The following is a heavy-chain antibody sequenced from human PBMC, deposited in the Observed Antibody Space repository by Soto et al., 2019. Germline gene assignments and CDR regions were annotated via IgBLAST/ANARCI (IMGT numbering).Heavy chain of an antibody. V-gene: IGHV4-39*01. CDR1: GGSISSSSYY. CDR2: IYYSGST. J-gene: IGHJ3*02. D-gene: IGHD2-2*01. Sequence: SETLSLTCTVSGGSISSSSYYWGWIRQPPGKGLEWIGSIYYSGSTYYNPSLKSRVTISVDTSKNQFSLKLSSVTAADTAVYYCARRGFYQWTSEHIAFDIWGQGTMVTVSS. CDR3: ARRGFYQWTSEHIAFDI.